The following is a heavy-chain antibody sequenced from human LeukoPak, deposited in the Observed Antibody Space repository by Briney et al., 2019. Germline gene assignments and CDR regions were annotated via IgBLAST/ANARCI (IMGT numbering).Heavy chain of an antibody. J-gene: IGHJ3*02. V-gene: IGHV5-51*01. CDR1: GYSFTSYW. Sequence: GESLKISCKGSGYSFTSYWIRWVRQMTAKGLAWMGIIYPCDADTRYIPFFQGQVTISAYKSISTAYLQWSSLKASDTAMYYCARQGSGAAGEPHAFDIWGQGTMVTVSS. CDR2: IYPCDADT. CDR3: ARQGSGAAGEPHAFDI. D-gene: IGHD6-13*01.